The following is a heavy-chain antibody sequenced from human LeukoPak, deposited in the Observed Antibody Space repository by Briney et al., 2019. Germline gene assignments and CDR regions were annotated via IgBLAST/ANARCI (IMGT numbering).Heavy chain of an antibody. CDR2: INWNTNSI. Sequence: GRSPRLSCAASGFTFDDYAMHWVRHAPGKGLEWVSGINWNTNSIKYADSVKGRFTISRDSAKNSLYLQMNSLRAEDTAFYYCAKGSSGWSTDAFDIWGQGTMVTVSS. J-gene: IGHJ3*02. D-gene: IGHD6-19*01. CDR1: GFTFDDYA. CDR3: AKGSSGWSTDAFDI. V-gene: IGHV3-9*01.